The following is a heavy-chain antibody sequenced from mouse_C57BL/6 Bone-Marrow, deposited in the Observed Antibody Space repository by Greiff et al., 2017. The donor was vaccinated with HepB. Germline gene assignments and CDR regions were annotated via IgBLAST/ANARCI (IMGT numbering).Heavy chain of an antibody. J-gene: IGHJ4*01. CDR1: GFTFSDYY. CDR2: ISNGGGST. Sequence: DVMLVESGGGLVQPGGSLKLSCAASGFTFSDYYMYWVRQTPEKRLEWVAYISNGGGSTYYPDTVKGRFTISRDNAKNTLYLQMSRLKSEDTAMYYCARHTGYYGVFYAMDYWGQGTSVTVSS. CDR3: ARHTGYYGVFYAMDY. V-gene: IGHV5-12*01. D-gene: IGHD2-3*01.